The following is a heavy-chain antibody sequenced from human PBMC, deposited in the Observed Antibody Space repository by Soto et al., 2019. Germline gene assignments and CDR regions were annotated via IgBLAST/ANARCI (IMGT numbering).Heavy chain of an antibody. V-gene: IGHV4-4*07. D-gene: IGHD4-17*01. Sequence: SVTLSFTCTVSGASISGFYWSWIRKSAGTGLEWIGRIYATGPTDSNPSLTRRVMMSVDTSKKQFSLKLRSVTAADTAVYYCVRDVPNTLRYWFDPWGQRISVAVPS. J-gene: IGHJ5*02. CDR2: IYATGPT. CDR1: GASISGFY. CDR3: VRDVPNTLRYWFDP.